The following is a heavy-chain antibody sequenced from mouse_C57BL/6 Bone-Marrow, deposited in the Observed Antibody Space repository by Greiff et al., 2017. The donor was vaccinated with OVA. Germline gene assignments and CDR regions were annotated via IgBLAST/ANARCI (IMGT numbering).Heavy chain of an antibody. CDR3: AREDDDYDVDYFDY. V-gene: IGHV1-81*01. J-gene: IGHJ2*01. D-gene: IGHD2-4*01. CDR1: GYTFTSYG. Sequence: VQLQQSGAELARPGASVKLSCKASGYTFTSYGISWVKQRTGQGLEWIGEIYPRSGNTYYNEKFKGKATLTADKSSSTAYMELRSLTSEDSAVYFCAREDDDYDVDYFDYWGQGTTLTVSS. CDR2: IYPRSGNT.